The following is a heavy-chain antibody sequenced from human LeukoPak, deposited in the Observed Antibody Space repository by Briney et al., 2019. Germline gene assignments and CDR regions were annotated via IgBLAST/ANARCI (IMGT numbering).Heavy chain of an antibody. Sequence: PGGSLRLSCAASGFTFSSYSMNWVRQAPGKGLEWVSSISSSSSYIYYADSVKGRFTISRDNAKNSLYPQMNSLRAEDTAVYYCVVAVAGQTGFDYWGQGTLVTVSS. CDR2: ISSSSSYI. V-gene: IGHV3-21*01. CDR1: GFTFSSYS. CDR3: VVAVAGQTGFDY. D-gene: IGHD6-19*01. J-gene: IGHJ4*02.